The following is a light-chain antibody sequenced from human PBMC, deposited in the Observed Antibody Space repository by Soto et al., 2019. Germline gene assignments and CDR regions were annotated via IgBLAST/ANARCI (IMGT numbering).Light chain of an antibody. CDR1: QSVSSS. V-gene: IGKV1-5*03. CDR3: QHYNSYSEP. CDR2: KAS. J-gene: IGKJ1*01. Sequence: EILMTQSPSTLSASPGERATLSCRASQSVSSSLAWYQQKPGQAPKLLIYKASTIESGVPSRFSGSGSGTEFTLTISSLQPDDFATYYCQHYNSYSEPFGQGTKVDIK.